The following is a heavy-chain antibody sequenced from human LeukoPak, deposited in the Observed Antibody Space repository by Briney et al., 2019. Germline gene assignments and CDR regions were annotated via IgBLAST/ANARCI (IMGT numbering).Heavy chain of an antibody. Sequence: GGSLRLSCAASGFTFDDYAMHWVRQAPGKGLEWVSLISYDGNYTYYADSVKGRFTVSRDNSKNTLFLQMNSLRTEDTAIYYCARDKQWLVLPHPTLNAFNIWGQGTSVTVSS. V-gene: IGHV3-30*01. CDR3: ARDKQWLVLPHPTLNAFNI. CDR2: ISYDGNYT. J-gene: IGHJ3*02. CDR1: GFTFDDYA. D-gene: IGHD6-19*01.